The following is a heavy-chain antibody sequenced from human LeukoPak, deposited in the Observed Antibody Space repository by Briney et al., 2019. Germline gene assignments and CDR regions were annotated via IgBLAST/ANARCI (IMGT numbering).Heavy chain of an antibody. V-gene: IGHV1-69*05. D-gene: IGHD3-22*01. Sequence: SVKVSCKASGGTFSSYAISWVRQAPGQGLEWMGGIILIFGTANYAQKFQGRVTITTDESTSTAYMELSSLRSEDTAVYFCARAGYYYDSSGYYYYWYFDLWGRGTLVTVSS. CDR3: ARAGYYYDSSGYYYYWYFDL. CDR1: GGTFSSYA. J-gene: IGHJ2*01. CDR2: IILIFGTA.